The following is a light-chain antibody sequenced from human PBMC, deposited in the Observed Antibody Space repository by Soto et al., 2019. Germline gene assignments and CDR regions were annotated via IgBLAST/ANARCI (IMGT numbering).Light chain of an antibody. V-gene: IGLV2-14*01. CDR2: DVS. CDR1: SSDIGAYNY. CDR3: SSYTSSSSLV. Sequence: QSALTQPASVSGSPGQSITISCTGTSSDIGAYNYVSWYQQHPGRAPKLMIYDVSNRPSGVSNRFSGSKSGNTASLAISGLQAEDEADYYCSSYTSSSSLVFGERTKLTVL. J-gene: IGLJ2*01.